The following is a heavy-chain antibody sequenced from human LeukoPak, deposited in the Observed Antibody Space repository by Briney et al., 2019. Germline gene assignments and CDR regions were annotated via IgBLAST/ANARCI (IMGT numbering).Heavy chain of an antibody. V-gene: IGHV3-48*01. J-gene: IGHJ5*02. Sequence: GGSLRLSCAASGFTFSSYSMNWVRQAPGKGLEWVSYISSSSTIYYADSVKGRFTISRDNAKNSLYLQMNSLRAEDTAVYYCARGLLSRLKRDGYNRWGQGTLVTVSS. CDR2: ISSSSTI. CDR3: ARGLLSRLKRDGYNR. CDR1: GFTFSSYS. D-gene: IGHD5-24*01.